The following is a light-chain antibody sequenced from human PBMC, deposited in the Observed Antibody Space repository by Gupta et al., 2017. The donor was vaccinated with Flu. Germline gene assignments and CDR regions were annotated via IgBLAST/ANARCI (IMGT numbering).Light chain of an antibody. CDR1: QSISSY. CDR2: AAS. J-gene: IGKJ1*01. CDR3: QQSDSTPT. Sequence: DIQMTQSPSSLSASVGDRVTITCRASQSISSYLNWYQQKPGKAPKLLIYAASRWQSGVPSRFSGSGSGTDFTLTISRRQPEDFANYYGQQSDSTPTFGQGTKVEIK. V-gene: IGKV1-39*01.